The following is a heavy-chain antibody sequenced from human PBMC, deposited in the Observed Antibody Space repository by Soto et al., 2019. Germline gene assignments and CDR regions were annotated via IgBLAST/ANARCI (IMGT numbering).Heavy chain of an antibody. V-gene: IGHV3-23*01. Sequence: GGSLRLSCAASGFTFSSYAMSWVRQAPGKGMEWVAAISSSGGSTYYADSVKGRFTISRDNSKNTLYLQMNSLRAEDAAVYYCAKSGVPRYYFDYWGQGTLVTVSS. CDR3: AKSGVPRYYFDY. J-gene: IGHJ4*02. CDR1: GFTFSSYA. CDR2: ISSSGGST. D-gene: IGHD3-10*01.